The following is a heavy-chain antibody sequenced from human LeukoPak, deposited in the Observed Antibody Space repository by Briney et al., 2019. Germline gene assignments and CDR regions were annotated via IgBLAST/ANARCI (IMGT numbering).Heavy chain of an antibody. CDR1: GFSFSSYS. CDR2: ISSGSRTI. Sequence: PGGSLRLSCAASGFSFSSYSMNWVRQAPGRGLEWISYISSGSRTIFYADSVKGRFTIFRDNAKNSLYLLMNSLRADDTAVYYCARESITGDRDFDYWGQGTLITVSS. J-gene: IGHJ4*02. V-gene: IGHV3-48*01. CDR3: ARESITGDRDFDY. D-gene: IGHD7-27*01.